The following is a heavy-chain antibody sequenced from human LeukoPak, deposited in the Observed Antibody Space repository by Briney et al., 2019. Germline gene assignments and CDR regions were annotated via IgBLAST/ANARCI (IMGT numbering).Heavy chain of an antibody. CDR2: ISSSGSTI. D-gene: IGHD2-15*01. J-gene: IGHJ4*02. CDR1: GFTFSSYE. Sequence: PGGSLRLSCAASGFTFSSYEMNWVRQAPGKGLEWVSYISSSGSTIYYADSVKGRFTISRDNAKNSLYLRMNSLRAEDTAVYYCARLSGGSWTPYYFDYWGQGTLVTVSS. CDR3: ARLSGGSWTPYYFDY. V-gene: IGHV3-48*03.